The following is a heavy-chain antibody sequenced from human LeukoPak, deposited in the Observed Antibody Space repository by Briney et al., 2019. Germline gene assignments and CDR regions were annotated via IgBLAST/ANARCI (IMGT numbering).Heavy chain of an antibody. CDR1: GYTFTTYD. CDR2: MNPNSGNT. D-gene: IGHD3-22*01. J-gene: IGHJ4*02. CDR3: ARGVRGYYATSGYFLLNY. V-gene: IGHV1-8*03. Sequence: ASLKVSCKASGYTFTTYDINWVRQATGQGLEWMGWMNPNSGNTGYAQKFQGRVTITRNTSTSTAYMELSSLRSEDTAVYYCARGVRGYYATSGYFLLNYWGQGTLVTVSS.